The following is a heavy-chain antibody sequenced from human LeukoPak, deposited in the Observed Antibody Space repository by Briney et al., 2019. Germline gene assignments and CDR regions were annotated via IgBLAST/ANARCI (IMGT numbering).Heavy chain of an antibody. D-gene: IGHD1-26*01. J-gene: IGHJ3*01. V-gene: IGHV1-24*01. CDR1: GYTLTQLA. Sequence: ASVKVSCKVSGYTLTQLAMHWVRQAPGKGLEWMGGFDPESDETVYAQKFQDRVTMTEDTSTDTVYMELDSLTSEDTALYFCAADGGSYYYYWGQGTMVTVSS. CDR3: AADGGSYYYY. CDR2: FDPESDET.